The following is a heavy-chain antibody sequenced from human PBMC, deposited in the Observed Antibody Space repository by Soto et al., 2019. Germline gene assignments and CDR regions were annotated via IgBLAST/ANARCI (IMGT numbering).Heavy chain of an antibody. CDR1: GFTFSSYS. V-gene: IGHV3-48*02. CDR2: ISSSSSTI. J-gene: IGHJ6*02. CDR3: ARPEYSSSSYGMDV. D-gene: IGHD6-6*01. Sequence: GGSXRLSCAASGFTFSSYSMNWVRQALGKGLEWVSYISSSSSTIYYADSVKGRFTISRDNAKNSLYLQMNSLRDEDTAVYYCARPEYSSSSYGMDVWGQGTTVTVSS.